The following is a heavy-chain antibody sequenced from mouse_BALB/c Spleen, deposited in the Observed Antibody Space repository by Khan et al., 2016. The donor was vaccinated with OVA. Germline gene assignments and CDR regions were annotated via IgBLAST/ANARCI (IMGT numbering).Heavy chain of an antibody. Sequence: EVQLQESGPGLVKPSQSLSLTCTVTGYSITSDYAWNWIRQFPGNKLEWMGYITYSGRTSYTPSLNSRISITRDTSKNQFFLQLNSVTTEDTATYDCAGGRTYWGQGTLVTVSA. D-gene: IGHD3-3*01. CDR2: ITYSGRT. CDR1: GYSITSDYA. V-gene: IGHV3-2*02. J-gene: IGHJ3*01. CDR3: AGGRTY.